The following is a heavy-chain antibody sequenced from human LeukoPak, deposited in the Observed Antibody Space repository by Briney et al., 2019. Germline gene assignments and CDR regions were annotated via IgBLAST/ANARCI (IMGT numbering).Heavy chain of an antibody. CDR2: INHGGST. CDR3: AIPHSNGWYFDL. CDR1: GGSFSGHY. J-gene: IGHJ2*01. D-gene: IGHD6-19*01. Sequence: SETLSLTCAVYGGSFSGHYWSWIRQSPGKGLEWIAEINHGGSTNYNPSLKSRVTISVDTPTNHFSLKLTSVTAADTAVYYCAIPHSNGWYFDLWGRGTQVTVSS. V-gene: IGHV4-34*01.